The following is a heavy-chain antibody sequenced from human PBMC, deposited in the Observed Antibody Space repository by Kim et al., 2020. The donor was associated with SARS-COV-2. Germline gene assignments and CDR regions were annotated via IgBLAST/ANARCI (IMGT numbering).Heavy chain of an antibody. Sequence: SETLSLTCVVYGGSFSVYYWSWIRQPPGKGLEWIGEINHRGTTNDNPSLKSRITISVDTSKNQFSLKLSAVTAADTAVYYCAGFMYSSSWYGGKYYFDFWGQGTLVTVSS. CDR1: GGSFSVYY. CDR2: INHRGTT. J-gene: IGHJ4*02. V-gene: IGHV4-34*01. D-gene: IGHD6-13*01. CDR3: AGFMYSSSWYGGKYYFDF.